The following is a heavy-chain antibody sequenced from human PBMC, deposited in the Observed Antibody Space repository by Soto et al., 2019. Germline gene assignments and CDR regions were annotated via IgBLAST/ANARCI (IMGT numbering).Heavy chain of an antibody. CDR3: ARTGYSSGWYGGSHDTFDI. V-gene: IGHV4-39*07. Sequence: SETLSLTCTVSGGSISSSSYYWGWIRQPPGKGLEWIGSIYYSGSTYYNPSLKSRVTISVDTSKNQFSLKLSSVTAADTAVYYCARTGYSSGWYGGSHDTFDIWGQGTMVTVSS. J-gene: IGHJ3*02. D-gene: IGHD6-19*01. CDR1: GGSISSSSYY. CDR2: IYYSGST.